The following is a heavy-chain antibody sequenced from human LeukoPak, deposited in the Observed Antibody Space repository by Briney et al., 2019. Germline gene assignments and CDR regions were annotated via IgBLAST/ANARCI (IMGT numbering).Heavy chain of an antibody. CDR1: GGSFSGYY. V-gene: IGHV4-34*01. J-gene: IGHJ4*02. D-gene: IGHD5-24*01. CDR2: INHSGST. Sequence: SETLSLTCAVYGGSFSGYYWSWIRQPPGKGLEWIGEINHSGSTNYNPSLKSRVTISVDTSKNQFSLKLSSVTAADTAVYYCARGAERWLQFFDYWGQGTLVTVSS. CDR3: ARGAERWLQFFDY.